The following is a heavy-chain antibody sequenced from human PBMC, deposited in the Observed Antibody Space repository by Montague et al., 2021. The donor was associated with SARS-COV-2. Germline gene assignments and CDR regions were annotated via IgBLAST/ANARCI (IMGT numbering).Heavy chain of an antibody. Sequence: SETLSLTCTVSGVSVTDYYWCWIRLRPRTGLEWVGDVLYNTGTNFNPSLTRRVAISVAMSKNQFSLRLTSVTAADTAFYYCVRQPHYDGLNGSPDFWGQGTLVTVSS. CDR2: VLYNTGT. CDR1: GVSVTDYY. J-gene: IGHJ1*01. V-gene: IGHV4-59*08. CDR3: VRQPHYDGLNGSPDF. D-gene: IGHD3-9*01.